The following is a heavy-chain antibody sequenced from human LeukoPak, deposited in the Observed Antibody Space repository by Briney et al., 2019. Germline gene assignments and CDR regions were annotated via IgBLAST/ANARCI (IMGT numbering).Heavy chain of an antibody. J-gene: IGHJ4*02. CDR3: ARDQQYDFDY. CDR1: GYTFSSHR. Sequence: ASVNVSCKASGYTFSSHRFSSLRQAPGQRLEWMGWIGAYNGNTNYAQNLQGRVTMTTDTSTSTAYMEMRSLRSDDTAVYYCARDQQYDFDYWGQGTLVTVSS. V-gene: IGHV1-18*01. D-gene: IGHD4-11*01. CDR2: IGAYNGNT.